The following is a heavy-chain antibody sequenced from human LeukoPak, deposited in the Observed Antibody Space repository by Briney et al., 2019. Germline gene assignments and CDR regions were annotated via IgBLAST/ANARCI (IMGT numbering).Heavy chain of an antibody. D-gene: IGHD6-19*01. CDR3: ARPIAVAGTGDAFDI. V-gene: IGHV3-7*01. Sequence: PGGSLRLSCAASGFTFSSYWMSWVRQAPGKGLEWVANIKQDGSEKYHVDSVKGRFTISRDNAKNSLYLQMNSLRAEDTAVYYCARPIAVAGTGDAFDIWGQGTMVTVSS. CDR1: GFTFSSYW. CDR2: IKQDGSEK. J-gene: IGHJ3*02.